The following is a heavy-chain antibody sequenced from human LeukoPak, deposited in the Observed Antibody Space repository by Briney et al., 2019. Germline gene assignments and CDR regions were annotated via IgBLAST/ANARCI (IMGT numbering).Heavy chain of an antibody. D-gene: IGHD3-10*01. V-gene: IGHV4-31*03. CDR2: IYYSGST. CDR1: GGSITSDPYY. CDR3: ARTVVYGSGSYYNVLPSYGMDV. J-gene: IGHJ6*02. Sequence: PSETLSLTCTVSGGSITSDPYYWSWIRQLPEKGLEWIGYIYYSGSTHYNPSLKSRVTISVDPSKNQFFLKLSSVTAADTAVYYCARTVVYGSGSYYNVLPSYGMDVWGQGTTVTVSS.